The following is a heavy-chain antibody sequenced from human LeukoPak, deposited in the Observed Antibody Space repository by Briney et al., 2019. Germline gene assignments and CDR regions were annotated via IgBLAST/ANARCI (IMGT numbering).Heavy chain of an antibody. J-gene: IGHJ5*02. CDR1: GFTFSSYG. CDR3: AKDWDIVVVPAALNWFDP. Sequence: PGGSLRLSCAASGFTFSSYGMSWVRQAPGKGLEWVSAISGSGGSTYYADSVKGRFTISRDNSKNTLYLQMNSLRAEDTAVYYCAKDWDIVVVPAALNWFDPWGQGTLVTVSS. D-gene: IGHD2-2*01. CDR2: ISGSGGST. V-gene: IGHV3-23*01.